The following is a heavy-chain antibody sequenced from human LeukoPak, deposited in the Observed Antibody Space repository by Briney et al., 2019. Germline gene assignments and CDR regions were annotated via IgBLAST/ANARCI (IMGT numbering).Heavy chain of an antibody. Sequence: SETLSLTCTVSGGSISSYYWSWLRQPPGKGLEWIGHIYYNGSTHYNPSLKSRVTISVDTSKNQFSLKLSSVTAADTAVYYCARHVGNSGSGSYLTYFDYWGQGTLVTVSS. V-gene: IGHV4-59*08. D-gene: IGHD3-10*01. CDR3: ARHVGNSGSGSYLTYFDY. CDR1: GGSISSYY. CDR2: IYYNGST. J-gene: IGHJ4*02.